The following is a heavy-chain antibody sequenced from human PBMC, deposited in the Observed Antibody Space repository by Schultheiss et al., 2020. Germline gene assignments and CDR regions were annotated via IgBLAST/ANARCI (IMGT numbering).Heavy chain of an antibody. Sequence: GGSLRLSCAASGFTFSSYGMHWVRQAPGKGLEWVAVIWYDGSNKYYADSVKGRLTISRDNPKNTVSLQMNSLRAEDTAVYYCATLDFIVVVVVPTPNWFDPWGQGTLVTVSS. D-gene: IGHD2-15*01. V-gene: IGHV3-33*08. CDR1: GFTFSSYG. CDR3: ATLDFIVVVVVPTPNWFDP. J-gene: IGHJ5*02. CDR2: IWYDGSNK.